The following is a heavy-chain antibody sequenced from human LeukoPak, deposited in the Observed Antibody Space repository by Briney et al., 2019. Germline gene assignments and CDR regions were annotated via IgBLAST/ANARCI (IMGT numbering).Heavy chain of an antibody. J-gene: IGHJ4*02. CDR2: ISSSSSYI. V-gene: IGHV3-21*01. D-gene: IGHD6-25*01. CDR1: GFTFSSYS. CDR3: AREKTRLSHPSDD. Sequence: PGGSLRLSCAASGFTFSSYSMNWVRQAPRKGLEWVSSISSSSSYIYYADSVKGRFTISRDNAKNSLYLQMNSLRAEDTAVYYCAREKTRLSHPSDDWGQGTLVTVSS.